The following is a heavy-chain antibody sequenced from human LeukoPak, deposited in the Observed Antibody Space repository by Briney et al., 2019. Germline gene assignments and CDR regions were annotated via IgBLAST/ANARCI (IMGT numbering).Heavy chain of an antibody. D-gene: IGHD4-23*01. V-gene: IGHV4-61*01. Sequence: PSETLSLTCTVSGASLTRPTYYQWSWIRQPPGKGLELIGKVFSTGNAIINPSLTSRVTMSLDTSNTQFSLKLRSVTAEDSAVYYCARFRSGGFYFFDSWGQGALVTVSS. CDR2: VFSTGNA. CDR3: ARFRSGGFYFFDS. CDR1: GASLTRPTYY. J-gene: IGHJ4*02.